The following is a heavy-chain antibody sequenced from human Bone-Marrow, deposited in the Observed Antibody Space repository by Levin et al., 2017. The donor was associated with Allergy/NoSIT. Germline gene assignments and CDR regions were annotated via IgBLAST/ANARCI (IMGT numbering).Heavy chain of an antibody. D-gene: IGHD3-22*01. V-gene: IGHV3-30*03. CDR3: ARTRYYAGSSGYQTFDA. J-gene: IGHJ4*02. CDR1: GFKFTTYA. CDR2: ISSDGSQE. Sequence: RSGGSLRLSCEASGFKFTTYAFHWVRQAPGKGLEWVAIISSDGSQEDYLDSVRGRFTISRDNSKDTVYLQINSLRAEDTGLYYCARTRYYAGSSGYQTFDAWGQGIMVIASS.